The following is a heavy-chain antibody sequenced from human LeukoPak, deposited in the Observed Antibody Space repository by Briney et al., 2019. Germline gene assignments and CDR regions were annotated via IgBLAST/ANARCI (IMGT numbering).Heavy chain of an antibody. CDR1: GGSISSYY. CDR2: IYTNGST. J-gene: IGHJ5*02. V-gene: IGHV4-4*07. CDR3: ARDTHRYNWFDP. Sequence: SETLSLTCTVSGGSISSYYWSWIRQPAGKGLEWIGRIYTNGSTNYNPSLKSRVTMSVDTSKNQFSLKLSSVTAADTAVYYCARDTHRYNWFDPWGQGTLVTVSS.